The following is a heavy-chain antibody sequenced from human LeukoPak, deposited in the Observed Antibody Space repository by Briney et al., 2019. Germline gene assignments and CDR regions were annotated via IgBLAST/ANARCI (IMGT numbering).Heavy chain of an antibody. Sequence: SVKVSCKASGGTFSSYATSWVRQAPGQGLEWMGGIIPIFGTANYAQKFQGRVTITTDESTSTAYMELSSLRSEDTAVYYCARGARHHYYYYYYMDVWGKGTTVTVSS. CDR1: GGTFSSYA. J-gene: IGHJ6*03. CDR3: ARGARHHYYYYYYMDV. V-gene: IGHV1-69*05. CDR2: IIPIFGTA.